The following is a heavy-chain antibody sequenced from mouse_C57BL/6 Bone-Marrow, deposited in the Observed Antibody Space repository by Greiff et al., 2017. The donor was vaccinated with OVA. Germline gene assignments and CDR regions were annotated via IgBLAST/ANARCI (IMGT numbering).Heavy chain of an antibody. J-gene: IGHJ3*01. CDR3: ARQGDYSNPWFAY. CDR1: GFTFSSYG. Sequence: EVKLVESGGDLVKPGGSLKLSCAASGFTFSSYGMSWVRQTPDKRLEWVATISSGGSYTYSPDSVKGRFTISRDNAKNTLYLQMSSRKSEDTAMYYCARQGDYSNPWFAYWGQGTLVTVSA. CDR2: ISSGGSYT. V-gene: IGHV5-6*01. D-gene: IGHD2-5*01.